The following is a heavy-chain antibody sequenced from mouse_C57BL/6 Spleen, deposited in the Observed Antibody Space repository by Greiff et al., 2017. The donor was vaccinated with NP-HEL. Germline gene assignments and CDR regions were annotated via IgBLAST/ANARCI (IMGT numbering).Heavy chain of an antibody. J-gene: IGHJ2*01. CDR3: ARADGYPYYLDY. Sequence: EVMLVESEGGLVQPGSSMKLSCTASGFTFSDYYMAWVRQVPEKGLEWVANINYDGSSTYYLDSLKSRFIISRDNAKNILYLQMSSLKSEDTATYYCARADGYPYYLDYWGQGTTLTVSS. V-gene: IGHV5-16*01. D-gene: IGHD2-3*01. CDR1: GFTFSDYY. CDR2: INYDGSST.